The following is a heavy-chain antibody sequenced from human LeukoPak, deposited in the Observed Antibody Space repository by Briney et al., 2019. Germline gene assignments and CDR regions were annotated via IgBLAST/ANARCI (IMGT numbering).Heavy chain of an antibody. CDR3: ARDFPYYYDSSGYYPGPFDY. V-gene: IGHV3-11*01. Sequence: GGSLRLSCAASGFTFSDYYMSWIRQAPGKGLGWVSYISSSGSTIYYADSVKGRYTISRDNAKNSLYLQMNSLRAEDTALYYCARDFPYYYDSSGYYPGPFDYWGQGTLVTVSS. CDR2: ISSSGSTI. J-gene: IGHJ4*02. D-gene: IGHD3-22*01. CDR1: GFTFSDYY.